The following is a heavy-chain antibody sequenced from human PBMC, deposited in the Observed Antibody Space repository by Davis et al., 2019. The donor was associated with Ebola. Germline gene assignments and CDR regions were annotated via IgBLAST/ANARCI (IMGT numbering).Heavy chain of an antibody. Sequence: PSETLSLTCAVYGGSLSDYYWSWIRQPPGKGLEWIGNIYYSGSTYYNRVTISVDTSKNQFSLKLNSVTAADTAVYFCAREFEYFDYWGQGTLVTVSS. CDR3: AREFEYFDY. J-gene: IGHJ4*02. CDR2: IYYSGST. CDR1: GGSLSDYY. V-gene: IGHV4-34*11. D-gene: IGHD3-9*01.